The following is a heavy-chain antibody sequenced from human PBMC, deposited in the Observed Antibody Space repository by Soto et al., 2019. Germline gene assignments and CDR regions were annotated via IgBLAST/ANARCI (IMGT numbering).Heavy chain of an antibody. CDR2: IYYSGST. CDR1: GGSISTSSDY. J-gene: IGHJ1*01. Sequence: QLQLQESGPGLVKPSETLSLTCTVSGGSISTSSDYWGWIRQPPGKGLGWIGTIYYSGSTYYNPSLKSRVTISVDTSKNQLSLKLSFVTAADTAVYYCAGQGDYYDSSGCFQHWGQGTLVTVSS. CDR3: AGQGDYYDSSGCFQH. V-gene: IGHV4-39*01. D-gene: IGHD3-22*01.